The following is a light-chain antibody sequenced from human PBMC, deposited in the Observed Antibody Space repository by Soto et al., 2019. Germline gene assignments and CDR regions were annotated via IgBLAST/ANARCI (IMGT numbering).Light chain of an antibody. CDR3: QQANSFPIT. CDR1: QSISSW. J-gene: IGKJ5*01. V-gene: IGKV1-12*01. CDR2: KAS. Sequence: DIQLTQSPVSLSASVGERVTITCRASQSISSWLAWYQQKSGKAPNLLIYKASNLQSGVPSRFSGSGSGTDFTLTISSLQPEDFATYYCQQANSFPITFGQGTRLEIK.